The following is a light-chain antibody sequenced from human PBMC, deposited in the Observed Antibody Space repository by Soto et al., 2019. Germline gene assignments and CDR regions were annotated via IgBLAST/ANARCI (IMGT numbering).Light chain of an antibody. V-gene: IGKV3-15*01. CDR1: QSVRTN. CDR2: GAS. Sequence: EIVMTQSPATLSVSPGERATFSCGASQSVRTNLAWYQQKPGQAPRLLIHGASTRAPGIPARFSGSGSGTDFTLTISSLQSEDFAVYYCQQYDDWPQTFGQGTKVDIK. J-gene: IGKJ1*01. CDR3: QQYDDWPQT.